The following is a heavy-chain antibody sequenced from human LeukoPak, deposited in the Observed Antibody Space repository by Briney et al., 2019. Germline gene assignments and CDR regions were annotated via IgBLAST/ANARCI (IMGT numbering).Heavy chain of an antibody. Sequence: ASVKLSCKASGYTFTGYYMHWVRQAPGQGLEWMGCINPNSGSTYYAQKMQRSTTMTRDTSISTSHMQLSRLSSDDAAVYYCESCSGGEDSFDCWGQGTLVTVS. D-gene: IGHD2-21*01. J-gene: IGHJ4*02. CDR3: ESCSGGEDSFDC. CDR2: INPNSGST. V-gene: IGHV1-2*02. CDR1: GYTFTGYY.